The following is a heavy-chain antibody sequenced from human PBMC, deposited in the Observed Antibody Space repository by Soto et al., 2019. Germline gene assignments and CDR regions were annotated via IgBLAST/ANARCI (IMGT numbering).Heavy chain of an antibody. V-gene: IGHV3-74*01. J-gene: IGHJ4*01. Sequence: TGGFLRLSCAASGVTFRNHWMHWVRQAPGKGLVWVSRINLDGRITDYADSMNGRFTISRDNDKNTVYLEMNSLRAEDTAVYYCVRDRTSGWARDFDYWGRGTLVTVSS. CDR1: GVTFRNHW. D-gene: IGHD6-19*01. CDR3: VRDRTSGWARDFDY. CDR2: INLDGRIT.